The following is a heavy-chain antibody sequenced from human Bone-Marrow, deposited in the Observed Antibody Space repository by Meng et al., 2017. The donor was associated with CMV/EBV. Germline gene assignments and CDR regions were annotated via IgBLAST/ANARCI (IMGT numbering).Heavy chain of an antibody. D-gene: IGHD4-17*01. CDR1: GGSFSGYY. CDR3: ARDLTVTGTILLRYGRRGGMDV. CDR2: INHSGST. J-gene: IGHJ6*02. Sequence: GSLRLSCAVYGGSFSGYYWSWIRQPPGKGLEWIGEINHSGSTNYNPSLKSRVTISVDTSKNQFSLKLSSVTAADTAVYYCARDLTVTGTILLRYGRRGGMDVWGQGTTVTASS. V-gene: IGHV4-34*01.